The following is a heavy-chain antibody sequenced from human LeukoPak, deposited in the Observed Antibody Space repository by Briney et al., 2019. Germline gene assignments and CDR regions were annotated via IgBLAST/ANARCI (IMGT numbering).Heavy chain of an antibody. Sequence: PGGSLRLSCAASGFNFSNYDMHWVRQAPGKGPEWVAFIRYDGSDKYYADSVKGRFTISRDNSKNTLYLQMNGLRTDDTAVYYCAKGDTSWGQGTLVTVSS. J-gene: IGHJ5*02. V-gene: IGHV3-30*02. CDR1: GFNFSNYD. CDR2: IRYDGSDK. D-gene: IGHD2-21*02. CDR3: AKGDTS.